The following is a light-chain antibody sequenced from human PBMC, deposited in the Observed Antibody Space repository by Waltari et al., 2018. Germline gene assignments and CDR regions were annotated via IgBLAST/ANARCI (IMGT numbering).Light chain of an antibody. CDR3: QSYDSSLSGSV. CDR1: SSNIGAGYD. J-gene: IGLJ2*01. Sequence: QSGLTQPPSVSGAPGQRVTISCTGSSSNIGAGYDVNWYQPLPGTAPNLLIYGNSNRPYGVPDRFSVSKSGTSASLAITGLQAEDEADYYCQSYDSSLSGSVFGGGTKLTVL. V-gene: IGLV1-40*01. CDR2: GNS.